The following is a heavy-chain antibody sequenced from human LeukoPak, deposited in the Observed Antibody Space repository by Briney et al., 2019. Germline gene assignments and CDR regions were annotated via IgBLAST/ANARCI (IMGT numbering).Heavy chain of an antibody. J-gene: IGHJ4*02. Sequence: SQTLSLTCAISGDSVSSDSVAWYWIRQSPSRGLEWLGRTYFRAEWSFGYAVSVKSRITINPDPVKNQFSLQLSSVTPEDTAVYYCAREGALGIAGGLDYWGQGTLVAVSS. CDR1: GDSVSSDSVA. V-gene: IGHV6-1*01. CDR3: AREGALGIAGGLDY. CDR2: TYFRAEWSF. D-gene: IGHD7-27*01.